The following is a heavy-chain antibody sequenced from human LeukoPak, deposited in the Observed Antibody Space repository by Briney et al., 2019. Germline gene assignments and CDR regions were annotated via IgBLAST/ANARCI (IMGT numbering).Heavy chain of an antibody. J-gene: IGHJ5*02. CDR3: ARDWGNSAGYSSSWGTNWFDP. Sequence: PSETLSLTCTVSGGSISSYYWSWIRQPPGKGLEWTGYIYYSGSTNYNPSLKSRVTISVDTSKNQFSLKLSSVTAADTAVYYCARDWGNSAGYSSSWGTNWFDPWGQGTLVTVSS. CDR2: IYYSGST. D-gene: IGHD6-13*01. CDR1: GGSISSYY. V-gene: IGHV4-59*01.